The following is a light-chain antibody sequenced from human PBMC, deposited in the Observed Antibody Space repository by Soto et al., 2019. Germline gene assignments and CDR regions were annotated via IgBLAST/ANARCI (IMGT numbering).Light chain of an antibody. Sequence: EIVMTQSPATLSVSPGERVTLSCRASQSVSRSLAWYQQKPGQAPRLLIYGASTRATVIPARFSGSGSGTEFTLTISSLQSEDFAVYYCQQYNNWPPFTFGPGTKVDIK. CDR3: QQYNNWPPFT. J-gene: IGKJ3*01. CDR2: GAS. CDR1: QSVSRS. V-gene: IGKV3D-15*01.